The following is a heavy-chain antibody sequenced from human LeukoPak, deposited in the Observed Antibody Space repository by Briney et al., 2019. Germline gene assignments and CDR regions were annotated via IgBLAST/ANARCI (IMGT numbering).Heavy chain of an antibody. J-gene: IGHJ4*02. D-gene: IGHD3-10*01. CDR2: IRYDGSNK. Sequence: GGSLRLSCAASGFTFSSYGMHWVRQAPGKGLEWVAFIRYDGSNKYYADSVKGRFTISRDNAKNSLYLQMNSLRAEDTAVYYCARVFIGGSSFDYWGQGTLVTVSS. V-gene: IGHV3-30*02. CDR1: GFTFSSYG. CDR3: ARVFIGGSSFDY.